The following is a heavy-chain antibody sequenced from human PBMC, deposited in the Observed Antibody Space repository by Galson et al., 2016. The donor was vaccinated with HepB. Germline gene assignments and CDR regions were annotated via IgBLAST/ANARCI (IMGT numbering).Heavy chain of an antibody. D-gene: IGHD4-17*01. CDR1: GITFSSHA. Sequence: SLRLSCAASGITFSSHAMSWVRQAPGKGLEWASDISGSGGDTYYADSVKGRFTISRDNSKNTLYLQMNSLRAEDTAVYYCAREDSEIDGVHDYWGQGALVTVSS. CDR3: AREDSEIDGVHDY. V-gene: IGHV3-23*01. CDR2: ISGSGGDT. J-gene: IGHJ4*02.